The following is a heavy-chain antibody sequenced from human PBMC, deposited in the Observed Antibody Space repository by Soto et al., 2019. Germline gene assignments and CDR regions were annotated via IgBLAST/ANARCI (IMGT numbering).Heavy chain of an antibody. CDR2: INAAYGDT. V-gene: IGHV1-3*01. D-gene: IGHD6-19*01. CDR3: ARGGFEAVGTTGGDY. CDR1: GYTFTRYT. J-gene: IGHJ4*02. Sequence: QVQLVQSGAEVKKPGASVKVSCKASGYTFTRYTMHWVRQAPGQRLEWMGWINAAYGDTKYSQKFQGRVTIRRDTFASTVYMELSSLRSEDTAVYYCARGGFEAVGTTGGDYWGQGTLVTVSS.